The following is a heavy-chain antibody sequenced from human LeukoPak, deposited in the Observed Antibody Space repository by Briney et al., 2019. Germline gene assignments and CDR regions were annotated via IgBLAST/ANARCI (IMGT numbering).Heavy chain of an antibody. CDR3: ARDGHGELLGDY. D-gene: IGHD1-26*01. CDR1: GFTFSSYS. J-gene: IGHJ4*02. Sequence: PGGSLRLSCAASGFTFSSYSMNWVRQAPGKGLEWVSSISSSSSTIYYADSVKGRFTISRDNAKNSLYLQMNSLRAEDTAVYYCARDGHGELLGDYWGQGTLVTVSS. V-gene: IGHV3-48*04. CDR2: ISSSSSTI.